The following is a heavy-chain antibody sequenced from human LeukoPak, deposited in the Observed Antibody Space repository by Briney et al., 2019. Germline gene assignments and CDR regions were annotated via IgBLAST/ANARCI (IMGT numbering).Heavy chain of an antibody. CDR1: GGSISSSSYY. D-gene: IGHD2-2*01. V-gene: IGHV4-39*01. Sequence: PSETLSLTCTVSGGSISSSSYYWGWIRQPPGKGLEWIGSIYYSGSTYYNPSLKSRVTISVDTSKNQFSLQLSSVTAADTAVYYCARRGWDCSSTSCYEIDYWGQGTLVTVSS. CDR2: IYYSGST. CDR3: ARRGWDCSSTSCYEIDY. J-gene: IGHJ4*02.